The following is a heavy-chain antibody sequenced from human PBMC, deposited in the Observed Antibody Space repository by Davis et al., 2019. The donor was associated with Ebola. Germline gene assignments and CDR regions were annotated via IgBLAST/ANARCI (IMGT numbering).Heavy chain of an antibody. CDR2: ISWNSGSI. V-gene: IGHV3-9*01. CDR3: AKVMGPLYCTGGVCPWYFDL. Sequence: GGSLRLSCAASGFTFSSYGMHWVRQAPGKGLEWVSGISWNSGSIGYADSVKGRFTISRDNAKNSLYLQMNSLRAEDTALYYCAKVMGPLYCTGGVCPWYFDLWGRGTLVTVSS. D-gene: IGHD2-8*02. J-gene: IGHJ2*01. CDR1: GFTFSSYG.